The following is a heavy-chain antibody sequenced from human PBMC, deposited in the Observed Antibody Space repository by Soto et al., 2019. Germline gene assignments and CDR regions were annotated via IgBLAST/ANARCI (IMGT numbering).Heavy chain of an antibody. CDR1: GYTFTSHA. Sequence: SVKVSCKASGYTFTSHAMHWVRQAPGQRLEWMGWINAGNGNTKCSQKFQGRVTITRDTSATTAYMELSSLRSEDTAVYYCARELYSGHGNNWFDSWGQGTQVTVSS. CDR3: ARELYSGHGNNWFDS. CDR2: INAGNGNT. J-gene: IGHJ5*01. V-gene: IGHV1-3*01. D-gene: IGHD5-12*01.